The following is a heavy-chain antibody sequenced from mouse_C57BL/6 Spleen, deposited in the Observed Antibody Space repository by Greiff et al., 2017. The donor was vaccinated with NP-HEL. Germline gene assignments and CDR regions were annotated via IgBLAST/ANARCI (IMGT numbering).Heavy chain of an antibody. J-gene: IGHJ2*01. CDR2: INPSNGGT. CDR1: GYTFTSYW. V-gene: IGHV1-53*01. D-gene: IGHD2-2*01. CDR3: ARGGYDELYFDY. Sequence: QVQLKQPGTELVKPGASVKLSCKASGYTFTSYWMHWVKQRPGQGLEWIGNINPSNGGTNYNEKFKSKATLTVDKSSSTAYMQLSSLTSEDSAVYYWARGGYDELYFDYWGQGTTLTVSS.